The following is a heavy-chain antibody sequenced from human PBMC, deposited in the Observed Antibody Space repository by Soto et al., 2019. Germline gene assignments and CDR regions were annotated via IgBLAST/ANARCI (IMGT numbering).Heavy chain of an antibody. V-gene: IGHV3-23*01. CDR3: ANGYCSSTSCYTDHYYYGMDV. CDR1: GFTFSSYA. CDR2: ISGSGGST. Sequence: PGGSVRLSCAASGFTFSSYAMSWVRQAPGKGLEWVSAISGSGGSTYYADSVKGRFTISRDNSKNTLYLQMNSLRAEDTAVYYCANGYCSSTSCYTDHYYYGMDVWGQGTTVTVSS. J-gene: IGHJ6*02. D-gene: IGHD2-2*02.